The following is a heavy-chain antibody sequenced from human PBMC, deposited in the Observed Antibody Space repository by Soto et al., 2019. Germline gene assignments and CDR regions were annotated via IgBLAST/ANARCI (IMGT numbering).Heavy chain of an antibody. V-gene: IGHV3-21*01. CDR1: GFTLSIHS. Sequence: GGSLRLSCAASGFTLSIHSMSWVRQAPGKGLEWVSSIDFRRGSTYYADSVKGRFTISRDNTKNSLFLQMNSLRAEDTAVYYCESQEVEPPPYYCAYWGQVTLVTVSS. CDR2: IDFRRGST. CDR3: ESQEVEPPPYYCAY. J-gene: IGHJ4*02. D-gene: IGHD1-1*01.